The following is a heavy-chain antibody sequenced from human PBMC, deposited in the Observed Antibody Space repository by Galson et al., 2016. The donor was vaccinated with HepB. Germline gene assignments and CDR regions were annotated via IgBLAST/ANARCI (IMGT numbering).Heavy chain of an antibody. CDR3: TRDASDYYASSGCSLDY. Sequence: SLRLSCAASGFTFDDYTMHWLRQGPGKGPEWVSLINWDATKTNYVDSVEGRFTISRDNNKNSLFLQMNSLKTEDAAVYYCTRDASDYYASSGCSLDYWGQGTLVTVSS. J-gene: IGHJ4*02. D-gene: IGHD3-22*01. CDR2: INWDATKT. V-gene: IGHV3-43*01. CDR1: GFTFDDYT.